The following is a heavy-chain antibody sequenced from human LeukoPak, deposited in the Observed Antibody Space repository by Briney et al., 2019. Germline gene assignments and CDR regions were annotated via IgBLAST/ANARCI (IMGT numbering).Heavy chain of an antibody. V-gene: IGHV4-59*08. J-gene: IGHJ4*02. Sequence: SETLSLTCTVSGGSISTYYWSWIRQPPGKGLEWIGCIYYGGGTNYNPSLKSRVTISVDTSKTRFSLKLSSVTASDTALYYCARHGDYGFYFDYWGQGSLVTASS. CDR2: IYYGGGT. D-gene: IGHD4-17*01. CDR3: ARHGDYGFYFDY. CDR1: GGSISTYY.